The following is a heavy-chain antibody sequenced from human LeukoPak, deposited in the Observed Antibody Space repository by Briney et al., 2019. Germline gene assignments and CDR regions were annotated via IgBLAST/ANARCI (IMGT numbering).Heavy chain of an antibody. J-gene: IGHJ4*02. CDR1: GTSISGSDW. CDR3: ARGRSYSDY. CDR2: IYHNGNT. V-gene: IGHV4-4*02. Sequence: PSETLSLTCVVSGTSISGSDWWSWVRQPPGKGLEWIGEIYHNGNTNYNPSLKSRVTISVDKSKNQFSLKLSSVTAADTAVYYCARGRSYSDYWGQGTLVTVSS.